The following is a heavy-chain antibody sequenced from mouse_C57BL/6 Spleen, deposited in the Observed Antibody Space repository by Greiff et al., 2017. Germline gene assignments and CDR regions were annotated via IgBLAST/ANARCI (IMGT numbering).Heavy chain of an antibody. V-gene: IGHV1-61*01. CDR1: GYTFTSYW. D-gene: IGHD2-1*01. J-gene: IGHJ2*01. CDR3: ARSEDYYGNYYFDY. CDR2: IYPSDSET. Sequence: QVQLQQPGAELVRPGSSVKLSCKASGYTFTSYWMDWVKQRPGQGLEWIGNIYPSDSETHYNQKFKDKATLTVDKSSSTAYMQLSSLTSEDSAVYYCARSEDYYGNYYFDYWGQGTTLTVSS.